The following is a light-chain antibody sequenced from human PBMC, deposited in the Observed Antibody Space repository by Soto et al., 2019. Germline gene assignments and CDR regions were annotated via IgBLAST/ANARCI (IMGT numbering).Light chain of an antibody. V-gene: IGKV3-11*01. CDR3: QHRMNWPLT. CDR1: QSVSSY. CDR2: DAS. Sequence: VLTQSAATLSLSPGERATLSCRASQSVSSYLLWYQQKHGQTPRLLIYDASNRATGIPARFSGSGYETDFTLTISSLETEDFAVYYCQHRMNWPLTFGQGTRLEIK. J-gene: IGKJ5*01.